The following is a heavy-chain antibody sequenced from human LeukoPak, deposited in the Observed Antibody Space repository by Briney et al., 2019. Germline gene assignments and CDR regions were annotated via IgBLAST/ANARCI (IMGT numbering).Heavy chain of an antibody. J-gene: IGHJ5*02. V-gene: IGHV4-39*01. CDR2: IYYSGST. CDR1: GGSTSSSSYY. CDR3: ARQPRVLRFLEWLLYSWFDP. D-gene: IGHD3-3*01. Sequence: SETLSLTCTVSGGSTSSSSYYWGWIRQPPGKGLEWIGSIYYSGSTYYNPSLKSRVTISVDTSKNQFSLKLSSVTAADTAVYYCARQPRVLRFLEWLLYSWFDPWGRGTLVTVSS.